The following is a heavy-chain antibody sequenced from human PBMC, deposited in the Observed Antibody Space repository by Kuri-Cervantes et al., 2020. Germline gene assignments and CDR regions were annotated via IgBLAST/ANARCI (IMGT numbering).Heavy chain of an antibody. V-gene: IGHV1-18*01. CDR3: ARVSGIAVAGNPDY. CDR2: INAGNGNT. Sequence: ASVKVSCKASGYTFTSYGISWVRQAPGQGLEWMGWINAGNGNTKYSQKLQGRVTMTTDTSTSTAYMELRSLRSDDTAVYYCARVSGIAVAGNPDYWGQGTLVTVSS. D-gene: IGHD6-19*01. J-gene: IGHJ4*02. CDR1: GYTFTSYG.